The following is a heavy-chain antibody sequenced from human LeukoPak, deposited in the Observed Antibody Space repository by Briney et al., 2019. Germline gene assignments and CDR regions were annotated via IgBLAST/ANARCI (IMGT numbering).Heavy chain of an antibody. CDR1: GGSFNGYY. J-gene: IGHJ4*02. V-gene: IGHV4-34*01. Sequence: PSETLSLTCAVYGGSFNGYYWSWIRQPPGKGLEWIGEINHSGSTNYSPSLNSRVTISLDTSKNQFSLKLSSVTAADTAMYYCARTLTSGTGYFDYWGQGTLVTVSS. CDR3: ARTLTSGTGYFDY. D-gene: IGHD1-1*01. CDR2: INHSGST.